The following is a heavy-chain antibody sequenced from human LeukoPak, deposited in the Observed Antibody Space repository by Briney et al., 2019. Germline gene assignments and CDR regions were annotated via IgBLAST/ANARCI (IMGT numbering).Heavy chain of an antibody. D-gene: IGHD3-22*01. CDR1: GGSISSGGYS. CDR3: ANLVVTKGNHYFDY. J-gene: IGHJ4*02. Sequence: PSETLSLTCAVSGGSISSGGYSWSWIRQPPGKGLEWIGYIYYSGSTYYNPSLKSRVTISVDTSKNQFSLKLSSVTAADTAVYYCANLVVTKGNHYFDYWGQGTLVTVSS. CDR2: IYYSGST. V-gene: IGHV4-30-2*05.